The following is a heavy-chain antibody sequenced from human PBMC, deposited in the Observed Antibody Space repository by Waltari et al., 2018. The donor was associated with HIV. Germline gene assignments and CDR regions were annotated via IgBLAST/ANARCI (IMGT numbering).Heavy chain of an antibody. V-gene: IGHV3-7*04. CDR3: ARGGFYGSGSKVN. Sequence: EVQLVESGGGLVQPGGSLRLSCAASGITFSSYWLRWVRQAPGKGLEWGANIKQDGSEKYYVDSVNGRFTISKEKAENARYLQMNGLGAEDTALYYCARGGFYGSGSKVNWGQGTLVTVSS. D-gene: IGHD3-10*01. CDR2: IKQDGSEK. CDR1: GITFSSYW. J-gene: IGHJ4*02.